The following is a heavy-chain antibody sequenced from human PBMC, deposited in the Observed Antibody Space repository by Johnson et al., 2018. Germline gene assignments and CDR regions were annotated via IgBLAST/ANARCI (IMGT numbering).Heavy chain of an antibody. D-gene: IGHD3-22*01. Sequence: VQLVESGGGVVQPGRSLRLSCAASGFTFSSYAMHWVRQAPGKGLEWVAVISYDGSNKYYADSVKGRFTISRDNSKNTLYLQMNSLRAEDTAVYYCARGGQGGYSFDIWGQGTMVTVSS. CDR1: GFTFSSYA. CDR3: ARGGQGGYSFDI. CDR2: ISYDGSNK. V-gene: IGHV3-30-3*01. J-gene: IGHJ3*02.